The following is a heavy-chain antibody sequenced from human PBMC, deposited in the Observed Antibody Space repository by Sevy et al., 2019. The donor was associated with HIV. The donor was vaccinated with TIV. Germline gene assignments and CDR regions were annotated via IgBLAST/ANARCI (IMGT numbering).Heavy chain of an antibody. D-gene: IGHD2-21*02. CDR3: ARAGDCGGDCYFDY. J-gene: IGHJ4*02. Sequence: GSLRLSCAASGFTFSSYWMHWVRQAPGKGLVWVSRINSDGSSTGYADSVKGRFTISRDNAKNTLYLQMNSLRAEDTAVYYCARAGDCGGDCYFDYWGQGTLVTVSS. V-gene: IGHV3-74*01. CDR2: INSDGSST. CDR1: GFTFSSYW.